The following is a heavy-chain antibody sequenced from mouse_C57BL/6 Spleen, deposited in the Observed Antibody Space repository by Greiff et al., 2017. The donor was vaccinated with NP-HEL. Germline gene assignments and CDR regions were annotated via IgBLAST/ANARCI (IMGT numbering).Heavy chain of an antibody. CDR1: GFTFSSYA. J-gene: IGHJ4*01. V-gene: IGHV5-4*01. D-gene: IGHD2-4*01. Sequence: VQLKESGGGLVKPGGSLKLSCAASGFTFSSYAMSWVRQTPEKRLEWVATISDGGSYTYYPDNVKGRFTISRDNAKNNLYLQMSHLKSEDTAMYYCARDGDYDGYYYAMDYWGQGTSVTVSS. CDR3: ARDGDYDGYYYAMDY. CDR2: ISDGGSYT.